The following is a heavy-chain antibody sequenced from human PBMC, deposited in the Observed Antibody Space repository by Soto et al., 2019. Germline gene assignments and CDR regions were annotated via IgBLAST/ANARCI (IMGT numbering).Heavy chain of an antibody. D-gene: IGHD1-26*01. Sequence: GESLKISCKGSGYIFTSYWIAWVRQIPGRGLEWMGIIYPSDSDTRYSPSFQGQVTISADKSISTAYLQWNSLKASDTAIYYCARLASDSARPGDWFDPWGQGTLVTV. CDR2: IYPSDSDT. CDR1: GYIFTSYW. CDR3: ARLASDSARPGDWFDP. V-gene: IGHV5-51*01. J-gene: IGHJ5*02.